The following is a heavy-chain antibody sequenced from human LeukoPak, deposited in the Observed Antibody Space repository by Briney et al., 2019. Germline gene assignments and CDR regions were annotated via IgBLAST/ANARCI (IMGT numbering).Heavy chain of an antibody. J-gene: IGHJ6*02. D-gene: IGHD4-17*01. V-gene: IGHV4-59*08. CDR3: ARHVPPTVTSERDYYYYGIDV. CDR2: IYYSGST. Sequence: PSETLSLTCTVSGGSISSYYWSWIRQPPGKGLEWIGYIYYSGSTNYNPSLKSRVTISVDTSKNQFSLKLSSVTAADTAVYYCARHVPPTVTSERDYYYYGIDVWGQGTTVTVSS. CDR1: GGSISSYY.